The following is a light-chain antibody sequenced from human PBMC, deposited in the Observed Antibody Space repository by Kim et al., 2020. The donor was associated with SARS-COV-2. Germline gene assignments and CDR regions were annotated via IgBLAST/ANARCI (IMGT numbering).Light chain of an antibody. CDR2: DVS. Sequence: QSVVAQPASVSGSRGQSITISCTGTSSDVGGYHYVSWYQKYPGEAPKLIIYDVSYRPSGVSNRFSGSKSGDTASLAISGLRTEDEGEYYCSSYTATSDLVFGGGTKVTVL. CDR3: SSYTATSDLV. V-gene: IGLV2-14*01. J-gene: IGLJ3*02. CDR1: SSDVGGYHY.